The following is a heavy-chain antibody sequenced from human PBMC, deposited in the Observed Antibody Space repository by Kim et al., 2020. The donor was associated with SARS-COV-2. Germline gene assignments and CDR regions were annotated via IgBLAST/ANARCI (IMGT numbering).Heavy chain of an antibody. CDR3: AKDGRYFDWFFDY. Sequence: GGSLRLSCAASGFTFSSYGMHWVRQAPGKGLEWVAVISYDGSNKYYADSVKGRFTISRDNSKNTLYLQMNSLRAEDTAVYYCAKDGRYFDWFFDYWGQGTLSPSPQ. D-gene: IGHD3-9*01. CDR1: GFTFSSYG. J-gene: IGHJ4*02. V-gene: IGHV3-30*18. CDR2: ISYDGSNK.